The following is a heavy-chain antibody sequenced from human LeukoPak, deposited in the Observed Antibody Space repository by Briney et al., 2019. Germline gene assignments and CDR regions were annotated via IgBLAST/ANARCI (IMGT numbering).Heavy chain of an antibody. CDR1: GGSISSGGYY. D-gene: IGHD4-23*01. CDR3: ARHTTYGGNSAFEY. CDR2: IYYSGST. Sequence: SETLSLTCTVSGGSISSGGYYWSWIRQHPGKGLEWIGYIYYSGSTYYNPSLKSRVTISVDTSKNQFSLKLSSVTAADTAVYYCARHTTYGGNSAFEYWGQGTLVTVSS. J-gene: IGHJ4*02. V-gene: IGHV4-31*03.